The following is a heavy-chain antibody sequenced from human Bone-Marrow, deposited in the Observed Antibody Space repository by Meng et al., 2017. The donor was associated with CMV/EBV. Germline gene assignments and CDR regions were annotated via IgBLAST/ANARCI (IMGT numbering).Heavy chain of an antibody. CDR2: IKQDGSEK. D-gene: IGHD3-10*01. CDR3: ARDAVLLWFGESPLDY. J-gene: IGHJ4*02. CDR1: GLTFSSYW. Sequence: GEFLKISRAASGLTFSSYWMSWVRQAPGKGLEWVANIKQDGSEKYYVDSVKGRFTISRDNAKNSLYLQMNSLRAEDTAVYYCARDAVLLWFGESPLDYWGQGTLVTVSS. V-gene: IGHV3-7*01.